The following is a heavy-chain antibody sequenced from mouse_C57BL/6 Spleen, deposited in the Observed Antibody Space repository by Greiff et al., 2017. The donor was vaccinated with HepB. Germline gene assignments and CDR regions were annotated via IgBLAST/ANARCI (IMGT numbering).Heavy chain of an antibody. CDR2: IHPNSGST. D-gene: IGHD1-1*01. CDR3: AREYGSSPHYAMDY. J-gene: IGHJ4*01. Sequence: QVQLKQPGAELVKPGASVKLSCKASGYTFTSYWMHWVKQRPGQGLEWIGMIHPNSGSTNYNEKFKSKATLTVDKSSSTAYMQLSSLTSEDSAVYYCAREYGSSPHYAMDYWGQGTSVTVSS. CDR1: GYTFTSYW. V-gene: IGHV1-64*01.